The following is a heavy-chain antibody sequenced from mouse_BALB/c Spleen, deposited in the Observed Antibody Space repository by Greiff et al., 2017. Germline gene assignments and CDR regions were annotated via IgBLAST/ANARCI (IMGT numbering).Heavy chain of an antibody. J-gene: IGHJ4*01. CDR3: ARWGDGYPMDY. D-gene: IGHD2-3*01. CDR2: ISYSGST. Sequence: VQLKESGPGLVKPSQSLSLTCTVTGYSITSDYAWNWIRQFPGNKLEWMGYISYSGSTSYNPSLKSRISITRDTSKNQFFLQLNSVTTEDTATYYCARWGDGYPMDYWGQGTSVTVSS. V-gene: IGHV3-2*02. CDR1: GYSITSDYA.